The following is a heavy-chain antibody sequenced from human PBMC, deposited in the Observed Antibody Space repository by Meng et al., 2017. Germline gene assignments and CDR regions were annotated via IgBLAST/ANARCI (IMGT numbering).Heavy chain of an antibody. V-gene: IGHV3-53*01. CDR1: GFTVSSNY. Sequence: GESLKISCAASGFTVSSNYMSWVRQAPGKGLEWVSVIYSGGSTYYADSVKGRFTISRDNAKNSLYLQMNSLRAEDTAVYYCARVVFGELLSFDYWGQGTLVTVSS. CDR3: ARVVFGELLSFDY. CDR2: IYSGGST. D-gene: IGHD3-10*02. J-gene: IGHJ4*02.